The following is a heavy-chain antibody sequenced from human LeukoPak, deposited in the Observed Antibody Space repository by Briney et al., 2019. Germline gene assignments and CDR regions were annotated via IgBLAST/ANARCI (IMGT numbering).Heavy chain of an antibody. Sequence: GGSLRLSCAASGFTVSSNYMSCVRQAPGKGLDCVSVIYSGGSTYYADSVKGRFTISRDNSKNTLYLQMNSLRAEDTAVYYCARVRAARDYYYYYMDVWGKGTTVTVSS. CDR1: GFTVSSNY. J-gene: IGHJ6*03. D-gene: IGHD6-6*01. CDR3: ARVRAARDYYYYYMDV. V-gene: IGHV3-53*01. CDR2: IYSGGST.